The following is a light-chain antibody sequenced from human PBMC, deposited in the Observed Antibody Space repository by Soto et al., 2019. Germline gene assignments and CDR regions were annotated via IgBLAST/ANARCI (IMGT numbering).Light chain of an antibody. Sequence: QSVLTQPASVSGSPGQSITISCTGTSSDVGDYVSWYQQHPDKAPKLMIYDVSTRASGASNRFSGSKSGNTASLTISGLQAEDEADYYCTSYTSSSTLYVFGTGTKVTVL. CDR2: DVS. V-gene: IGLV2-14*01. CDR1: SSDVGDY. CDR3: TSYTSSSTLYV. J-gene: IGLJ1*01.